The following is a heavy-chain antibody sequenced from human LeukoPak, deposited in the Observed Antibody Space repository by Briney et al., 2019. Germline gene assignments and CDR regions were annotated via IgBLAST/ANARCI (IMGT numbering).Heavy chain of an antibody. D-gene: IGHD3-22*01. CDR3: ARNYYDSSGYYYVEDAFDI. J-gene: IGHJ3*02. CDR1: GYTFTSYG. CDR2: ISAYNGNT. Sequence: ASVKVSCKASGYTFTSYGISWVRQAPGQGLEWMGWISAYNGNTNYAQKLQGRVTMTTDTSTSTAYMELSSLRSEDTAVYYCARNYYDSSGYYYVEDAFDIWGQGTMVTVSS. V-gene: IGHV1-18*01.